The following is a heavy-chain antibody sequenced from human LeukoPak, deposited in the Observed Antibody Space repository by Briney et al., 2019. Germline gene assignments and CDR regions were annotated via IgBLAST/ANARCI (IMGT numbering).Heavy chain of an antibody. J-gene: IGHJ4*02. CDR1: GGSVSSGSYY. D-gene: IGHD6-19*01. CDR2: IYYSGST. Sequence: PSETLSLTCTVSGGSVSSGSYYWSWIRQPPGKGLEWIGYIYYSGSTNYNPSLKSRVTISVDTSKNQFSLKLSSVTAADTAVYYCARSIAVAGNFDYWGQGTLVTVSS. V-gene: IGHV4-61*01. CDR3: ARSIAVAGNFDY.